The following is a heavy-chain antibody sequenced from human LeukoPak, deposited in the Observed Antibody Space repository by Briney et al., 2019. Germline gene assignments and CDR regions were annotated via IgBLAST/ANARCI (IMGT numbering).Heavy chain of an antibody. CDR3: AKDSNYYGSGSFSFDY. V-gene: IGHV3-23*01. CDR1: GFTFSSYA. CDR2: VSGSGGST. J-gene: IGHJ4*02. Sequence: GGFLRLSCAASGFTFSSYAMSWVRQAPGKGLEWVSGVSGSGGSTYYADSVKGRFTISRDNSKNTLYLQMNSLRAEDTAVYYCAKDSNYYGSGSFSFDYWGQGTLVTVSS. D-gene: IGHD3-10*01.